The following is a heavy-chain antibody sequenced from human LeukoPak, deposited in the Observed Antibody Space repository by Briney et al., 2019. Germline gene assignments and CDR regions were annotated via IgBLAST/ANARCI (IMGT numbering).Heavy chain of an antibody. J-gene: IGHJ4*02. CDR2: IKPKTDGETT. CDR3: ITPLPYSAQ. V-gene: IGHV3-15*01. Sequence: GGSLRLSCAASGFTFSSYAMSWVRQAPGKGLEWVGRIKPKTDGETTEYAAPVKDRFSISRDDSKSMMYLQMNSLKTEDTAVYYCITPLPYSAQGGQGTLVTVSS. CDR1: GFTFSSYA. D-gene: IGHD2-21*01.